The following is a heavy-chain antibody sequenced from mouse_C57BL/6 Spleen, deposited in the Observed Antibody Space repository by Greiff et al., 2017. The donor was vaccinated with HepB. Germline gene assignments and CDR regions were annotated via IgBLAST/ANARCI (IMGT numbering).Heavy chain of an antibody. D-gene: IGHD2-3*01. CDR3: TRCIYDGYYGGFAY. V-gene: IGHV1-5*01. J-gene: IGHJ3*01. CDR1: GYTFTSYW. CDR2: IYPGNSDT. Sequence: EVMLVESGTVLARPGASVKMSCKTSGYTFTSYWMHWVKQRPGQGLEWIGAIYPGNSDTSYNQKFKGKAKLTAVTSASTAYMELSSLTNEDSAVYYCTRCIYDGYYGGFAYWGQGTLVTVSA.